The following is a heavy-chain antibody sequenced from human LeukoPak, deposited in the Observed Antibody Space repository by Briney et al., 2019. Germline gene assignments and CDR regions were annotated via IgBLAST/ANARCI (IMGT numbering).Heavy chain of an antibody. V-gene: IGHV3-23*01. CDR1: GFTFSSYA. CDR3: AKVPLVSPSSGYYY. J-gene: IGHJ4*02. Sequence: GGSLRLSCAASGFTFSSYAMSWVRQAPGKGLEWVSAISGSGGSTYYADSVKGRFTISRDNSKNTLYLQMNSLRAEDTAVYYRAKVPLVSPSSGYYYWGQGTLVTVSS. CDR2: ISGSGGST. D-gene: IGHD3-22*01.